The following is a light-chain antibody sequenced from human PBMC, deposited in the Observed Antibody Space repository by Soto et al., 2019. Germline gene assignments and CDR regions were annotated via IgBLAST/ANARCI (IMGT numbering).Light chain of an antibody. CDR1: QSVLYSSNNKNC. V-gene: IGKV4-1*01. CDR2: WAS. Sequence: ESVMAQSPDSLAVSLGERGTIKCKSSQSVLYSSNNKNCLAWYQQKPGQPPKLLIYWASTRESGVPDRFSGNGSGTVFTLSIIILYPEDFPVHYCQEHYSPPRTLGQGPKAESK. CDR3: QEHYSPPRT. J-gene: IGKJ1*01.